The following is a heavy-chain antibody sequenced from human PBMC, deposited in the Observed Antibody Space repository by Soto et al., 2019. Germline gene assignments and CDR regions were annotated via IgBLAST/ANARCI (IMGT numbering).Heavy chain of an antibody. Sequence: PSETLSLTCTVSGGSISSGGFYWSWIRQRPGKALEWMGYIYYTGSAFYNPSLNSRLALSVDTSQNQFSLKLSSVTAADTAVYYCARSIVGGNSRQGLGYWGQGTLVTVSS. J-gene: IGHJ4*02. CDR2: IYYTGSA. D-gene: IGHD1-26*01. CDR1: GGSISSGGFY. CDR3: ARSIVGGNSRQGLGY. V-gene: IGHV4-31*03.